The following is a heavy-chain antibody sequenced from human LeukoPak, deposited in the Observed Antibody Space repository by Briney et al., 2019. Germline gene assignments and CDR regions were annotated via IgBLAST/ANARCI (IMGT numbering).Heavy chain of an antibody. V-gene: IGHV3-23*01. CDR3: AKETYSSGWYLYFDY. Sequence: GGSLRLSCVASGFTFSSYAMSWVRQAPGKGLEWVSGISGSGGSTYYADSVKGRFTISRDNSKNTLFLQMNSLRAEDTAVYYCAKETYSSGWYLYFDYWGQGTLVTVSS. J-gene: IGHJ4*02. CDR2: ISGSGGST. D-gene: IGHD6-19*01. CDR1: GFTFSSYA.